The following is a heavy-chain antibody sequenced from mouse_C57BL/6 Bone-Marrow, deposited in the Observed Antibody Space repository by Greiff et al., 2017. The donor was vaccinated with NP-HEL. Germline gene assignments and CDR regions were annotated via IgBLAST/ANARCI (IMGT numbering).Heavy chain of an antibody. J-gene: IGHJ2*01. CDR2: ISSGGSYT. CDR1: GFTFSSYG. CDR3: ARHAYYL. Sequence: DVKLVESGGDLVKPGGSLKLSCAASGFTFSSYGMSWVRQTPDKRLEWVATISSGGSYTYYPDSVKGRFTISRDNAKNTLYLQMSSLKSEDTAMYYCARHAYYLWGQGTTLTVSS. D-gene: IGHD2-10*01. V-gene: IGHV5-6*02.